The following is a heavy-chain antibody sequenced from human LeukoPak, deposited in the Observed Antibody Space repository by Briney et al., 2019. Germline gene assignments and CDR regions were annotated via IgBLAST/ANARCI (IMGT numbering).Heavy chain of an antibody. D-gene: IGHD4-17*01. J-gene: IGHJ6*02. CDR3: ARNLGTTTVTTNYYYYYGMDV. Sequence: SETLSPTRTVSGGSISSYYWSWIRQPPGKGLEWIGYIYYSGSTNYNPSLKSRVTISVDTSKNQFSLKLSSVTAADTAVYYCARNLGTTTVTTNYYYYYGMDVWGQGTTVTVSS. CDR2: IYYSGST. CDR1: GGSISSYY. V-gene: IGHV4-59*08.